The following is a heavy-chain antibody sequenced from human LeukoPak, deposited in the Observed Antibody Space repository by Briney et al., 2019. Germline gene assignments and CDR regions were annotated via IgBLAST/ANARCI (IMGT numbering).Heavy chain of an antibody. CDR3: ARGGYSYGNYYYYYMDV. CDR1: GGSISSSSYY. CDR2: IYYSGST. D-gene: IGHD5-18*01. J-gene: IGHJ6*03. Sequence: SETLSLTCTVSGGSISSSSYYWGWIRQPPGKGLEWIGSIYYSGSTYYNPSLKSRVTISVDTSKNQFSLKLGSVTAADTAVYYCARGGYSYGNYYYYYMDVWGKGTTVTVSS. V-gene: IGHV4-39*07.